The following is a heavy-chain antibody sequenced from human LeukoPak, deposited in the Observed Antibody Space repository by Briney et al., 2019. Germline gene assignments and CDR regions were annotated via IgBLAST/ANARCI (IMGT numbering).Heavy chain of an antibody. V-gene: IGHV1-69*13. D-gene: IGHD4-17*01. CDR1: GGTFSSYA. CDR2: IIPIFGTA. Sequence: SVKVSCKASGGTFSSYAISWVRQAPGQGLEWMGGIIPIFGTANYAQKFQGRVTITADESTSTAYMELSSLRSEDTAVYYCAKSRPETRQTDYGDFNYWGQGTLVTVSS. J-gene: IGHJ4*02. CDR3: AKSRPETRQTDYGDFNY.